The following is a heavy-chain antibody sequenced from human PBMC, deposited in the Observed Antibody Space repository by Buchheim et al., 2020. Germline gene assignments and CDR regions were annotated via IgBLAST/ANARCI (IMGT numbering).Heavy chain of an antibody. Sequence: QVQLVESGGGVVQPGRSLRLPCAASGFTFSSYAMHWVRQAPGKGLEWVAVISYDGSNKYYAASVKGRFTISRDNSKNTLHLQMNSLRAEDTAVYYCARDTLPIYFDYWGQGTL. CDR3: ARDTLPIYFDY. J-gene: IGHJ4*02. V-gene: IGHV3-30-3*01. CDR1: GFTFSSYA. CDR2: ISYDGSNK. D-gene: IGHD1-26*01.